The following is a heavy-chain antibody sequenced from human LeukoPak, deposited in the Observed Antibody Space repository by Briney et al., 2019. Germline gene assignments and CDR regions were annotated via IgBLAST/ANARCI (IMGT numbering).Heavy chain of an antibody. J-gene: IGHJ4*02. CDR3: ATGVARGYSTIY. CDR1: GYTFTGYY. Sequence: ASVKVSCKASGYTFTGYYMHWVRQAPRQGLEWMGWINPNSGGTNYAQKFQGRVTMTRDTSISTAYMELSRLRSDDTAVYYCATGVARGYSTIYWGQGTLVTVSS. CDR2: INPNSGGT. D-gene: IGHD3-3*01. V-gene: IGHV1-2*02.